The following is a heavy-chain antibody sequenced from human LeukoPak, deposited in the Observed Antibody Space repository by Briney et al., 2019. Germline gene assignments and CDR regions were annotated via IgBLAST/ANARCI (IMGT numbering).Heavy chain of an antibody. CDR2: ISSSSSTI. V-gene: IGHV3-48*01. D-gene: IGHD6-6*01. J-gene: IGHJ5*02. CDR3: ARDPEYSSSSWAADWFDP. Sequence: PGGSLRLSCAGSGFSFSSYGMNWVRQAPGKGLEWVSYISSSSSTIYYADSVKGRFTISRDNAKNSLYLQMNSLRAEDTAVYYCARDPEYSSSSWAADWFDPWGQGTLVTVSS. CDR1: GFSFSSYG.